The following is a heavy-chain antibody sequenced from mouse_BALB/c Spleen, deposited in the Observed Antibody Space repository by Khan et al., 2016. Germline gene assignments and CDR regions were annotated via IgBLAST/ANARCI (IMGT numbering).Heavy chain of an antibody. CDR1: GYTFTDYA. CDR2: ISTYYGDA. J-gene: IGHJ4*01. V-gene: IGHV1S137*01. Sequence: QVQLQQSGAELVRPGVSVKISCKGSGYTFTDYAMHWVKQSHAKSLEWIGVISTYYGDASYNQKFKGKATMTVDKSSSTAYMERARLTSEDSTIYYSERLYDGLYYAMDNWGQGPSVTVSS. D-gene: IGHD2-14*01. CDR3: ERLYDGLYYAMDN.